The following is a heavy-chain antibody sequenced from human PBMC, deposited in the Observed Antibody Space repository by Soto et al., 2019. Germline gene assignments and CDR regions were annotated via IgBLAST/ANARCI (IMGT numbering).Heavy chain of an antibody. Sequence: SVKVSCKASGGTFSSYAISWVRQAPGQGLEWMGGIIPIFGTANYAQKFQGRVTITADESTSTAYMELSSLRSEDTAVYYCATTGGSYYTQHLYGMDVWGQGTTVTVYS. J-gene: IGHJ6*02. D-gene: IGHD3-10*01. CDR3: ATTGGSYYTQHLYGMDV. CDR2: IIPIFGTA. V-gene: IGHV1-69*13. CDR1: GGTFSSYA.